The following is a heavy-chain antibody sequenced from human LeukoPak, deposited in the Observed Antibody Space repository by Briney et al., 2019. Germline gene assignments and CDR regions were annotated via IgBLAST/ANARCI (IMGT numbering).Heavy chain of an antibody. Sequence: GGSLRRSCAASEFTFSSYWMSWVRQAPGKGLEWVANIKEDGSEKYYVDSVKGRFTISRDNARNSLYLQMNSLRAEDTAVYYCARDKTYSSSWYGYDYWGQGTLVTVSS. CDR2: IKEDGSEK. D-gene: IGHD6-13*01. CDR3: ARDKTYSSSWYGYDY. J-gene: IGHJ4*02. CDR1: EFTFSSYW. V-gene: IGHV3-7*03.